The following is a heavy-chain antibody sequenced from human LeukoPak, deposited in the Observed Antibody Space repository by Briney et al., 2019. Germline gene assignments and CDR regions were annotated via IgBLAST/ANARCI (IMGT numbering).Heavy chain of an antibody. D-gene: IGHD6-19*01. J-gene: IGHJ4*02. V-gene: IGHV3-66*01. CDR1: GFTVSSNY. Sequence: PGGSLRLSCAASGFTVSSNYMTWVRQAPGKGLEWVSVIYSGGSTYYADSVKGRFTISRDNSKSTLYIQMNRLRVEDTAVYYCARGIAVADTGFFDYWGQGTLVSVSS. CDR3: ARGIAVADTGFFDY. CDR2: IYSGGST.